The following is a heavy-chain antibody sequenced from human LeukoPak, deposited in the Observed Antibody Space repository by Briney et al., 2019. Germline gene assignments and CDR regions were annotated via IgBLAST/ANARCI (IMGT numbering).Heavy chain of an antibody. J-gene: IGHJ4*02. CDR2: INPKSGDA. D-gene: IGHD3-16*01. CDR3: ARGEYSNGYPYRLDS. Sequence: ASVKVSCKASGYTFTSYDINWVRQATGQGPEWMGWINPKSGDASYNQAFQGRVTMTRDTSISTAYMELNRLRSDDTAMYYCARGEYSNGYPYRLDSWGQGTLVTVSS. CDR1: GYTFTSYD. V-gene: IGHV1-2*02.